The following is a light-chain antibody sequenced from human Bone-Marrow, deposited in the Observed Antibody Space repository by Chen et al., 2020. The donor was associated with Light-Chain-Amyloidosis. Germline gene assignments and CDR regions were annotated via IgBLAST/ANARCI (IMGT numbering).Light chain of an antibody. CDR2: RND. V-gene: IGLV10-54*01. Sequence: QAGLTQPPSVSKGLRQTATLTRTGNSNNVGDQGAAWLQQHQGHPPKLLSYRNDNRPSGISERLSASRSGSTASLTITGLQPEDEADYYCSAWDSSLSAWVFGGGTKLTVL. CDR1: SNNVGDQG. CDR3: SAWDSSLSAWV. J-gene: IGLJ3*02.